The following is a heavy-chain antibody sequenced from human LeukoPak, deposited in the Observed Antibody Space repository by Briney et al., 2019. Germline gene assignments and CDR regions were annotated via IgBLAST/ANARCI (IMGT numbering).Heavy chain of an antibody. CDR2: IKQDGSEK. Sequence: GGSLRLSRAASGFTFSSYWMSWVRQAPGKGLEWVANIKQDGSEKYYVDSVKGRFTISRDNAKNSLYLQMNSLRAEDTAVYYCARDAGDLYLYGMDVWGQGTTVTVSS. CDR1: GFTFSSYW. CDR3: ARDAGDLYLYGMDV. D-gene: IGHD4-17*01. V-gene: IGHV3-7*01. J-gene: IGHJ6*02.